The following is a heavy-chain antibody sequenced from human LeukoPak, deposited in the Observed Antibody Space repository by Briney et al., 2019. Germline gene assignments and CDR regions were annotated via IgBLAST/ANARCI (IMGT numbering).Heavy chain of an antibody. V-gene: IGHV4-34*01. CDR3: ARAGGELLWFGELDFSFDP. D-gene: IGHD3-10*01. CDR2: INHSGST. J-gene: IGHJ5*02. CDR1: GGSFSGYY. Sequence: LETLSLTCAVYGGSFSGYYWSWIRRPPGKGLEWIGEINHSGSTNYNPSLKSRVTISVDTSKNQFSLKLSSVTAADTTVYYCARAGGELLWFGELDFSFDPWGQGTLVTVSS.